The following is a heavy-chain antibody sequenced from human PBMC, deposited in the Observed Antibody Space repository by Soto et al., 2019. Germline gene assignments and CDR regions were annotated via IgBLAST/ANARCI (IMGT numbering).Heavy chain of an antibody. CDR3: ARDGRGDLLLVDRAFDI. CDR2: ISAYNGNT. J-gene: IGHJ3*02. D-gene: IGHD2-21*02. CDR1: GYTFTSYG. V-gene: IGHV1-18*01. Sequence: ASVKVSCKASGYTFTSYGISWVRQAPGQGLEWMGWISAYNGNTNYAQKLQGRVTMTTDTSTSTAYMELRSLRSDDTAVYYCARDGRGDLLLVDRAFDIWGQGTMVTVSS.